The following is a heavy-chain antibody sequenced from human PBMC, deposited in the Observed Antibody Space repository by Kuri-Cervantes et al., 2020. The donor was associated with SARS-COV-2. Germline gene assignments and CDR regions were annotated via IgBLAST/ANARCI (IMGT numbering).Heavy chain of an antibody. CDR1: GLTFRSYS. CDR3: ARVVRSGSSSQVLYGLGYFHHMDV. J-gene: IGHJ6*03. Sequence: ETLSLTCAASGLTFRSYSMNWVRQSPGKGLEWVASITSDSRYIYYAGSVKGRFTISRDNAKNSLYLEMNSLRAEDTAVYYCARVVRSGSSSQVLYGLGYFHHMDVWGNGTTVTVSS. D-gene: IGHD3-16*01. V-gene: IGHV3-21*01. CDR2: ITSDSRYI.